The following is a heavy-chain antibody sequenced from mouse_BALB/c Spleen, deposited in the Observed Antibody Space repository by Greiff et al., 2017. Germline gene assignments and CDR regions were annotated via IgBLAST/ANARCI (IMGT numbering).Heavy chain of an antibody. CDR1: GFSLTSYG. Sequence: VMLVESGPGLVAPSQSLSITCTVSGFSLTSYGVHWVRQPPGKGLEWLGVIWAGGSTNYNSALMSRLSISKDNSKSQVFLKMNSLQTDDTAMYYCAREITTATGFAYWGQGTLVTVSA. CDR2: IWAGGST. V-gene: IGHV2-9*02. J-gene: IGHJ3*01. D-gene: IGHD1-2*01. CDR3: AREITTATGFAY.